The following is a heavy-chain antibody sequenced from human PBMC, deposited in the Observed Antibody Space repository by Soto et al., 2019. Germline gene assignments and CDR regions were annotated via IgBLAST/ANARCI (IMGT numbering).Heavy chain of an antibody. Sequence: EVQLLESGGGLVQPGGSLRLSCAASGFTFNIYAMNWVRQAPGKGLEWVSAISGSGGSTYYADSVKGRFTISRDNSKNTLYLQMNSLRAEDTAVYYCAKDRRLGEREYSSSSGYYYYMDVWGKGTTVTVSS. CDR3: AKDRRLGEREYSSSSGYYYYMDV. D-gene: IGHD6-6*01. J-gene: IGHJ6*03. V-gene: IGHV3-23*01. CDR1: GFTFNIYA. CDR2: ISGSGGST.